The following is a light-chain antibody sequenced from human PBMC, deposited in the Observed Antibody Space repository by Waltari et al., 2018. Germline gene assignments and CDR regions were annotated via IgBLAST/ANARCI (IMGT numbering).Light chain of an antibody. CDR3: QQSYSTPRM. V-gene: IGKV1-39*01. J-gene: IGKJ1*01. Sequence: DIQMTQSPSSLSASVGDRVNITCRASQSISSYLNWYQQKPGKAPKLLIYAASSLQSGVPSRFSGSGSGTDFTLTISSLQPEDFATYYCQQSYSTPRMFGQGTKVEIK. CDR2: AAS. CDR1: QSISSY.